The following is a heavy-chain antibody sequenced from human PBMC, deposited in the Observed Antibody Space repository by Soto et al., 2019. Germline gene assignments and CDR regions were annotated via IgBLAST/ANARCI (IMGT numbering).Heavy chain of an antibody. CDR1: GFSFSIHA. Sequence: QVELVESGGGVVQSGGSLRLSCAAPGFSFSIHALHWIRQAPGEGLEWVAVMSPNGDNQYYADSVKGRFTISKDTSKSALSLQMTSLRPEDTDVYYCASGAAFYYDTSRYWGQGTLVTVS. CDR2: MSPNGDNQ. J-gene: IGHJ4*02. V-gene: IGHV3-30-3*01. D-gene: IGHD3-22*01. CDR3: ASGAAFYYDTSRY.